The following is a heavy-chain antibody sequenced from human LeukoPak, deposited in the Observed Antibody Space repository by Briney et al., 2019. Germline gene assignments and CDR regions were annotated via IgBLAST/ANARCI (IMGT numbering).Heavy chain of an antibody. V-gene: IGHV1-18*01. CDR1: GYTFTSYG. J-gene: IGHJ4*02. D-gene: IGHD3-22*01. CDR2: ISAYNGNT. CDR3: ARDLIVVVNFDPPYFDY. Sequence: GASVKVSCKASGYTFTSYGISWVRQAPGQGLEWMGWISAYNGNTNHAQKLQGRVTMTTDTSTSTAYMELRSLRSDDTAVYYCARDLIVVVNFDPPYFDYWGQGTLVTVSS.